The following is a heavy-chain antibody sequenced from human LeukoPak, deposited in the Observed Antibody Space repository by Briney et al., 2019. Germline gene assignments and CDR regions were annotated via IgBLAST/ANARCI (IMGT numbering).Heavy chain of an antibody. CDR1: GYTFTGYY. V-gene: IGHV1-2*02. Sequence: ASVKVSCKASGYTFTGYYMHWVRQAPGQGLEWMGWINPNSGYTNYAQKFQGRVTMTRDTSISTAYMELSRLRSDDTAVYYCAKDYCSGGSCYDYWGQGTLVTVSS. CDR2: INPNSGYT. D-gene: IGHD2-15*01. CDR3: AKDYCSGGSCYDY. J-gene: IGHJ4*02.